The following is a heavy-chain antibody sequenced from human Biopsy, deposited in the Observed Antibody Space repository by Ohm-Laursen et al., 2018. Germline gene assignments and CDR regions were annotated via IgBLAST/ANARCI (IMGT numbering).Heavy chain of an antibody. V-gene: IGHV3-9*01. Sequence: SLRLSCSASGSTFDDHAMHWVRQPPGKGLEWVSGISWNSDKIGYADSVKGRFTISRDNAKNSLYLQMNSLRAEDTAFYYCTKDQDYGDYGMDVWGQGTTVTVSS. CDR3: TKDQDYGDYGMDV. CDR2: ISWNSDKI. D-gene: IGHD4-17*01. CDR1: GSTFDDHA. J-gene: IGHJ6*02.